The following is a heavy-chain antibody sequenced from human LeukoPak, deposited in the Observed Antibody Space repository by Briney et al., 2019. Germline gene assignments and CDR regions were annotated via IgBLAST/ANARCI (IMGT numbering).Heavy chain of an antibody. J-gene: IGHJ4*02. D-gene: IGHD5-12*01. CDR1: GGTFSSYA. CDR2: ISAYNGNT. V-gene: IGHV1-18*01. Sequence: GASVKVSCKASGGTFSSYAISWVRQAPGQGLEWMGWISAYNGNTNYAQKLQGRVTMTTDTSTSTAYMELRSLRSDDTAVYYCARVSGYGIIDYWGQGTLVTVSS. CDR3: ARVSGYGIIDY.